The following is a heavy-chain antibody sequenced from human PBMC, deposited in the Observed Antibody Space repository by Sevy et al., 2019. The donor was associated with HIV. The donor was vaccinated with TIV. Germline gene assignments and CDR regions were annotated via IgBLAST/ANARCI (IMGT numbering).Heavy chain of an antibody. CDR3: ARSQSSSWHYFDY. Sequence: GGSLRLSCAASGFIFSDYTLHWVRQAPGTGLEWVAVISNDGSFTYYADSVKGRFTISRDNSKNTLFLQMNSLRHEDTAVYYCARSQSSSWHYFDYWGQGTLVTVSS. CDR2: ISNDGSFT. CDR1: GFIFSDYT. V-gene: IGHV3-30*04. J-gene: IGHJ4*02. D-gene: IGHD6-13*01.